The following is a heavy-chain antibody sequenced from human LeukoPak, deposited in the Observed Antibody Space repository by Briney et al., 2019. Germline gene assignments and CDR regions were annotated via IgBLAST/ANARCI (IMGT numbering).Heavy chain of an antibody. J-gene: IGHJ5*02. CDR3: ARGRPTAASIRWFDP. V-gene: IGHV4-34*01. CDR1: GGSFSGYY. CDR2: INHSGST. D-gene: IGHD6-25*01. Sequence: SETLSLTCAVYGGSFSGYYWSWIRQPPGKGLEWIGEINHSGSTNYNPSPKSRVTISVDTSKNQFSLKLSSVTAADTAVYYCARGRPTAASIRWFDPWGQGTLVTVSS.